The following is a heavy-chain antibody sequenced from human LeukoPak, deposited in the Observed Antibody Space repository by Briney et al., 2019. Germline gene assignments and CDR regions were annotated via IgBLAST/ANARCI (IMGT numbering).Heavy chain of an antibody. D-gene: IGHD3-16*02. CDR2: IKQDGSEK. CDR1: GFTFSSYW. J-gene: IGHJ3*02. V-gene: IGHV3-7*01. Sequence: GGSLRLSCAASGFTFSSYWMSWVRQAPGKGLEWVANIKQDGSEKYYVDSVKGRFTISRDNSKNTLYLQMNSLRAEDTAVYYCARDFYDYVWGSYREGRFDIWGQGTMVTVSS. CDR3: ARDFYDYVWGSYREGRFDI.